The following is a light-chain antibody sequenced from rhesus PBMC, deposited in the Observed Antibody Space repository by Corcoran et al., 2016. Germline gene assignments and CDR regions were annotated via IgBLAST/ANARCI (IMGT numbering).Light chain of an antibody. CDR2: DAS. CDR3: LQHSSYPLT. J-gene: IGKJ4*01. CDR1: QGISSY. V-gene: IGKV1-28*03. Sequence: DIQMTQSPSSLSASVGDNVTITCRASQGISSYLNWFKQKPGKAPKLLIYDASSLESGVPSRFSGSGSGTDFTLTISSLQPEAFAAYYCLQHSSYPLTFGGGTKVEIK.